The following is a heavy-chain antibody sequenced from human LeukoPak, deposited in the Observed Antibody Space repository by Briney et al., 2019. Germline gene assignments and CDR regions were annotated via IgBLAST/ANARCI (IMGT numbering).Heavy chain of an antibody. V-gene: IGHV4-30-2*01. J-gene: IGHJ4*02. CDR3: ARAKRDSSVDY. Sequence: PSQTLSLTCAVSGGSISSGGYSWSWTRQPPGKGLEWIGYIYHSGSTYYNPSLKSRVTISVDRSKSQFSLKLSSVTAADTAVYYCARAKRDSSVDYWGQGTLVTVSS. CDR1: GGSISSGGYS. CDR2: IYHSGST. D-gene: IGHD3-22*01.